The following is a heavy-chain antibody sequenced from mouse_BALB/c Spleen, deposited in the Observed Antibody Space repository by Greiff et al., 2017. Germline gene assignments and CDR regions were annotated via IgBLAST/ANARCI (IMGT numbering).Heavy chain of an antibody. D-gene: IGHD1-2*01. CDR2: INPGSGGT. CDR3: ARGGPLTTADY. V-gene: IGHV1-54*01. CDR1: GYAFTNYL. J-gene: IGHJ2*01. Sequence: QVQLQQSGAELVRPGTSVKVSCKASGYAFTNYLIEWVKQRPGQGLEWIGVINPGSGGTNYNEKFKGKATLTADKSSSTAYMQLSSLTSDDSAVYFCARGGPLTTADYWGQGTTLTVSS.